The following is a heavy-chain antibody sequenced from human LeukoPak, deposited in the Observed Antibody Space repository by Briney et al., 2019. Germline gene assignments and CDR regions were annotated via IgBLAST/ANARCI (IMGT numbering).Heavy chain of an antibody. CDR3: ARPSSDGSYYY. CDR2: MSYTSSP. Sequence: SETLSLTRTVSGDSISSNTYYWGWIRQPPGKGLEWIGSMSYTSSPSYSPSLESRATISIDTSKNSFSLKLSSVTATDTAVYYCARPSSDGSYYYWGQGTLVTVSS. D-gene: IGHD1-26*01. J-gene: IGHJ4*02. CDR1: GDSISSNTYY. V-gene: IGHV4-39*02.